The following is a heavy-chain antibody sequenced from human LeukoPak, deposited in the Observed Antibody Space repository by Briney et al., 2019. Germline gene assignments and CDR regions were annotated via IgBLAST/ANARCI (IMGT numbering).Heavy chain of an antibody. CDR1: GFTFSTFG. V-gene: IGHV3-30*02. J-gene: IGHJ4*02. Sequence: GGSVRLSCAASGFTFSTFGMHWIRQAPGKGLEWVAFISHDGNGKHYADSVKGRFTISRDNAKNSLYLQMNSLRAEDTALYYCAKDGGDIGGYYFDYWGQGTLVTVSS. CDR3: AKDGGDIGGYYFDY. CDR2: ISHDGNGK. D-gene: IGHD3-22*01.